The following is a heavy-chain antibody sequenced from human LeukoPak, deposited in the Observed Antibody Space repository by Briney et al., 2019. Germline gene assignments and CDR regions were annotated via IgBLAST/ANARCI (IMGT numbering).Heavy chain of an antibody. Sequence: SKTLSLTCAVYGGSFGGFYWTWIRQSPGKGLECIGEVNHSGSTTYNPSLKSRVMISVDKSKNQFSLRLSSVTAADTAVYYYGLDAWGQGTTVTVSS. CDR3: GLDA. V-gene: IGHV4-34*01. J-gene: IGHJ6*02. CDR2: VNHSGST. CDR1: GGSFGGFY.